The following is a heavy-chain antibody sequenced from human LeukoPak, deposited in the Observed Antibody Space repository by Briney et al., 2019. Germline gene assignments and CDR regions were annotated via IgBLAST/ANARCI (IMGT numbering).Heavy chain of an antibody. Sequence: SQTLSLTCAVSGGSLSSGDNSWNWIRQPPGKGLEWIGYIYHSGSTYYNPSLKSRVTISIDRSKNQFSLRLSSVTAADTAMYYCARSDCSGGSCQYYFDYWGQGTLVTVSS. J-gene: IGHJ4*02. CDR2: IYHSGST. D-gene: IGHD2-15*01. V-gene: IGHV4-30-2*01. CDR3: ARSDCSGGSCQYYFDY. CDR1: GGSLSSGDNS.